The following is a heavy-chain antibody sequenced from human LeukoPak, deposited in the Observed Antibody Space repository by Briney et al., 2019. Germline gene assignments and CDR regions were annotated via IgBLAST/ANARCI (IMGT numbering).Heavy chain of an antibody. Sequence: SETLSLTCTVSGGSIITTNYYWGWIRQPPGKGLEWIGSIYYSGSTYYNPSLKSRVTISVDTSKNQFSLKLSSVTAADTAVYYCAGCSALFDPWGQGTLVTVSS. CDR2: IYYSGST. V-gene: IGHV4-39*01. CDR3: AGCSALFDP. D-gene: IGHD3-10*02. CDR1: GGSIITTNYY. J-gene: IGHJ5*02.